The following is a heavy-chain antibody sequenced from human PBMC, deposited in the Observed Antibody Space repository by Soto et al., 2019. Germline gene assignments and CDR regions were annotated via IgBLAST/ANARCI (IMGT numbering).Heavy chain of an antibody. CDR1: GFAFSNYA. D-gene: IGHD6-13*01. CDR2: ISTSIDAT. CDR3: VKDESINWYSGHFRH. J-gene: IGHJ1*01. Sequence: GGSLRLSCAASGFAFSNYAMHWVRQAPGKGLEWVSSISTSIDATYYADSVKGRFTISRDDSKNTLYLQMNSLSAEDTAFYYCVKDESINWYSGHFRHWGQGTLVTVSS. V-gene: IGHV3-23*01.